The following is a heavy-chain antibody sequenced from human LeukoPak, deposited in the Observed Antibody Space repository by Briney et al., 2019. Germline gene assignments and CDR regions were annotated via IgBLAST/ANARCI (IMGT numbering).Heavy chain of an antibody. CDR1: GFTFSSYS. D-gene: IGHD3-22*01. CDR2: ISSSSSTI. Sequence: GGSLRLSCAASGFTFSSYSMNWVRQAPGKGLEWVSYISSSSSTIYYADSVKGRFTISRDNAKNSLYLQVNSLRAEDTAVYYCARDLTMIVVVWGQGTLVTVSS. V-gene: IGHV3-48*01. J-gene: IGHJ4*02. CDR3: ARDLTMIVVV.